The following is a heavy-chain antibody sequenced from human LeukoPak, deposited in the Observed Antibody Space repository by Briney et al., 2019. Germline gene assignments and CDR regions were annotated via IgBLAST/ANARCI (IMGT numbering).Heavy chain of an antibody. Sequence: SVKVSCKASGGTFSSYAISWVRQAPGQGLEWMGGIIPIFGTANYAQKFQGRVTITADGSTSTAYMELSSLRSEDTAVYYCASPSTYSSGYYHFDYWGQGTLVTVSS. V-gene: IGHV1-69*13. CDR2: IIPIFGTA. D-gene: IGHD3-22*01. CDR3: ASPSTYSSGYYHFDY. CDR1: GGTFSSYA. J-gene: IGHJ4*02.